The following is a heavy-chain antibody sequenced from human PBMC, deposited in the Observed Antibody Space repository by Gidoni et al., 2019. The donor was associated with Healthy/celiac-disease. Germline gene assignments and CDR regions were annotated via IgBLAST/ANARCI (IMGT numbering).Heavy chain of an antibody. Sequence: QVQLQQWGAGLLKPSETLSLTCAVYGGSLSGYYWSWIRQPPGKGLEWIGEINHSGGTIYNPSLKSRVTISEDTSKNQFFLKLTSVTAADTAVYYCASSNVMLRGVPTFDYWGQGTLVTVSA. J-gene: IGHJ4*02. CDR2: INHSGGT. V-gene: IGHV4-34*01. D-gene: IGHD3-10*01. CDR1: GGSLSGYY. CDR3: ASSNVMLRGVPTFDY.